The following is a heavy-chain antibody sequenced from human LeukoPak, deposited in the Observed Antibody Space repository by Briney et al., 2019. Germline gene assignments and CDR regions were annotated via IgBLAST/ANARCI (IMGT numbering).Heavy chain of an antibody. V-gene: IGHV1-2*02. J-gene: IGHJ4*02. CDR3: ARVDSSGYMLFDY. D-gene: IGHD3-22*01. Sequence: ASVKVSCKASGYTFTGYYMHWVRQAPGQGLEWMGWINPNSGGTNYAQKFQGRVTMTRDTSISTAYTELSRLRSDDTAVYYCARVDSSGYMLFDYWGQGTLVTVSS. CDR1: GYTFTGYY. CDR2: INPNSGGT.